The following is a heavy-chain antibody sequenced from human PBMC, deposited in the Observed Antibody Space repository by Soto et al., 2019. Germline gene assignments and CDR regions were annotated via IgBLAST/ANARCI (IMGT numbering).Heavy chain of an antibody. J-gene: IGHJ5*02. V-gene: IGHV4-34*01. CDR3: ARIGLAAGTWWFDP. D-gene: IGHD6-13*01. CDR1: GVSFSGYY. Sequence: QVQLQQWGAGLLKPSETLSLTCAVYGVSFSGYYWSWIRQPPGKGLEWIGEINHSGSTNYNPSLKRRVTISVDTSKNQFSLKLSSVTAADTAVYYCARIGLAAGTWWFDPWGQGTLVTVSS. CDR2: INHSGST.